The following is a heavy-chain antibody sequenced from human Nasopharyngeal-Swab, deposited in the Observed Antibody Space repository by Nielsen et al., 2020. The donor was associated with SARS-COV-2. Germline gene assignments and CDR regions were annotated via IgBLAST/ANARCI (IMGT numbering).Heavy chain of an antibody. CDR1: GFTFNTYA. CDR3: AKDRDSGDDSEEYYHYYGMDV. CDR2: ISGSDYST. Sequence: ESLKISCAASGFTFNTYAISWVRQAPGKGLEWVSVISGSDYSTKYADSVKGRFTISRDNSKNTVNLQMNSLRAEDTAIYYCAKDRDSGDDSEEYYHYYGMDVWGQGTTVTVSS. V-gene: IGHV3-23*01. J-gene: IGHJ6*02. D-gene: IGHD5-12*01.